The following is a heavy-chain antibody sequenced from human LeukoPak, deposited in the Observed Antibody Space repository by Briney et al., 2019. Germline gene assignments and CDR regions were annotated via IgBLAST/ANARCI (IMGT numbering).Heavy chain of an antibody. Sequence: PSETLSLTCTVSGGSISSYYWSWIRQPPGKGLEWIGYIYYSGSTNYNPSLKSRVTISVDTSKNQFSLKLSSVTAADTAVYYCARESGGAWSGEFDYWGQGTLVTVSS. CDR1: GGSISSYY. V-gene: IGHV4-59*01. J-gene: IGHJ4*02. CDR3: ARESGGAWSGEFDY. CDR2: IYYSGST. D-gene: IGHD3-16*01.